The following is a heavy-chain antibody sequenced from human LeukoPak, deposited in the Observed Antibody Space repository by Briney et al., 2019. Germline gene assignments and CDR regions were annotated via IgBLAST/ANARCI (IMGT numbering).Heavy chain of an antibody. D-gene: IGHD3-22*01. CDR3: ARDYDSSGQNDY. CDR2: ISSSSTYI. V-gene: IGHV3-21*01. J-gene: IGHJ4*02. Sequence: GGSLRLSCAASGFTFSRYSMNWVRQAPGKALEWVSSISSSSTYIYYADSVKGRFTTSRDNAENSLYLQMNSLRAEDTAVYYCARDYDSSGQNDYWGQGTLVTVSS. CDR1: GFTFSRYS.